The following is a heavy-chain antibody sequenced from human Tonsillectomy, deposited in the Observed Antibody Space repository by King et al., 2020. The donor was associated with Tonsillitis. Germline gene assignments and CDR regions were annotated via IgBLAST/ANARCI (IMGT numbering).Heavy chain of an antibody. J-gene: IGHJ4*02. D-gene: IGHD2-2*03. Sequence: VQLVESGGGVVQPGRSLRLSCAASGFTFSSYGMHWGRQAPGKGLEWVAVISYDGSNKYDADSVKGRFTIARDNSKNTLYLQMNSLRAEDTAVYYCAKDPGDCSSTSCLGGFDYWGQGTLVTVSS. V-gene: IGHV3-30*18. CDR2: ISYDGSNK. CDR1: GFTFSSYG. CDR3: AKDPGDCSSTSCLGGFDY.